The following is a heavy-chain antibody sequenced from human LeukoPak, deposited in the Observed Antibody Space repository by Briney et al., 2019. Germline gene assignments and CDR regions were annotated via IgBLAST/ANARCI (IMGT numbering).Heavy chain of an antibody. CDR2: ISGSGSGGST. CDR1: GFTFSSSA. D-gene: IGHD6-19*01. Sequence: GGSLRLSCAASGFTFSSSAMSWVRQAPGKGLEWVSSISGSGSGGSTYYADSVKGRFTISRDNAKNSLYLQMNSLRAEDTAVYYCARTYSSGWYYFDYWGQGTLVTVSS. J-gene: IGHJ4*02. CDR3: ARTYSSGWYYFDY. V-gene: IGHV3-23*01.